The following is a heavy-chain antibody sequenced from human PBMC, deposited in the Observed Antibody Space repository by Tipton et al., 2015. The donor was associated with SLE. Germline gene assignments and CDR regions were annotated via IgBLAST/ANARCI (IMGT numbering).Heavy chain of an antibody. CDR2: VYFTGST. J-gene: IGHJ4*02. V-gene: IGHV4-39*07. Sequence: TLSLTCTVSGGSISGSFYYWGWIRQPPGKGLEWIVSVYFTGSTYNNPSLKSRVSVSVDTSKTQFSLKLTSVTAADTAVYYCARQRLQPRGDYFDYWGQGTLVTVSS. CDR3: ARQRLQPRGDYFDY. D-gene: IGHD2-2*01. CDR1: GGSISGSFYY.